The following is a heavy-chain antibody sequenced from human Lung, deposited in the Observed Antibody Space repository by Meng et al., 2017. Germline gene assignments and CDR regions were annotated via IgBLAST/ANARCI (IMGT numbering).Heavy chain of an antibody. J-gene: IGHJ5*02. CDR2: ISSSGSAI. CDR1: GFTFVSYE. V-gene: IGHV3-48*03. D-gene: IGHD3-10*01. Sequence: GGFLRLSCAASGFTFVSYEMNWVRQAPGKGLEWVSYISSSGSAIYYADPVKGRFTIPRANAKNSLYLLMNSLRAEDTAVYYCARDTGFGEFWFDPWGQGTLVTVSS. CDR3: ARDTGFGEFWFDP.